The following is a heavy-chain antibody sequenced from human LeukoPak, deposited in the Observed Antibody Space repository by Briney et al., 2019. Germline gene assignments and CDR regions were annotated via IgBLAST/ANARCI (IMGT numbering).Heavy chain of an antibody. Sequence: ASVKVSCKASGGTFSSYAISWVRQAPGQGLEWMGGIIPIFGTANYAQKFRGRVTITADESTTTAYMELSSLRSEDTAVYYCARELRDSSGYYLAPFDYWGQGTLVTVSS. D-gene: IGHD3-22*01. V-gene: IGHV1-69*01. CDR3: ARELRDSSGYYLAPFDY. J-gene: IGHJ4*02. CDR1: GGTFSSYA. CDR2: IIPIFGTA.